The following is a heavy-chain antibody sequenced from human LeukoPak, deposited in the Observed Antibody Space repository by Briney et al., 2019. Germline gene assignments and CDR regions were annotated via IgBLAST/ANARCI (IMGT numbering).Heavy chain of an antibody. J-gene: IGHJ5*02. V-gene: IGHV4-59*01. CDR1: GGSISSYY. CDR3: ARVGMVRGFIWFDP. CDR2: IYYSRST. D-gene: IGHD3-10*01. Sequence: PSETLSLTCTVSGGSISSYYWSWLRQPPGKGLEWIGYIYYSRSTNYNPSLKSRVTISVDTSKNQFSLKLSSVTAADTAVYYCARVGMVRGFIWFDPWGQGTLVTVSS.